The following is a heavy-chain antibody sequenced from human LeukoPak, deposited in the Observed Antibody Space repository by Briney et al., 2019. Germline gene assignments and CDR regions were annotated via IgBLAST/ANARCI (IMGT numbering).Heavy chain of an antibody. D-gene: IGHD3-22*01. Sequence: GASVKVSCKAPVYTFTGYYMHWVRQAPGQGLEWMGWISAYNGNTNYAQKLRGRVTMTTDTSTSTAYMELRSLRSDDTAVYYCARDTAYYDRLNWFDPWGQGTLVTVSS. J-gene: IGHJ5*02. CDR1: VYTFTGYY. V-gene: IGHV1-18*04. CDR3: ARDTAYYDRLNWFDP. CDR2: ISAYNGNT.